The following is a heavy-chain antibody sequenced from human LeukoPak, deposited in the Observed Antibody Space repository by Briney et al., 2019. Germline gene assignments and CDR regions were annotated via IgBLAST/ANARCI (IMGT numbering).Heavy chain of an antibody. CDR2: ISGSGSNT. D-gene: IGHD6-13*01. CDR1: VFTFAHYA. V-gene: IGHV3-23*01. CDR3: AKVNSSSWYAPDTPFDY. Sequence: PGGSLRLSCAASVFTFAHYAMPWVRQSPGKGLDCVSLISGSGSNTYYTDSVQGRFTISRDNSRNTRYLQMSSLRAEDTAVYYCAKVNSSSWYAPDTPFDYWGQGTLVTVSS. J-gene: IGHJ4*02.